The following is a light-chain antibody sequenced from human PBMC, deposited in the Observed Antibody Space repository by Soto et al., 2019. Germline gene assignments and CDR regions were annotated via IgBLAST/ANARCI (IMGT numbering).Light chain of an antibody. J-gene: IGLJ1*01. CDR2: EVS. Sequence: QSVLTQPPSVSGSPGQSITISCTGTSXDVGGYNYVSWYQQHPGKAPKLMIYEVSNRPSGVSNRFSGSKSGNTASLTISGLQAEDEADYYCSSYTSSSTYVFGTGTKVTVL. V-gene: IGLV2-14*01. CDR1: SXDVGGYNY. CDR3: SSYTSSSTYV.